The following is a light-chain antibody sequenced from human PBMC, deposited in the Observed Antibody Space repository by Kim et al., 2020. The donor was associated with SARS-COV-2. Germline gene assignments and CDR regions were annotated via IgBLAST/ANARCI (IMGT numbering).Light chain of an antibody. V-gene: IGLV1-40*01. CDR1: SSNIGAHYD. CDR3: QSFDRSLSGYV. CDR2: GST. J-gene: IGLJ1*01. Sequence: RDTISCTGSSSNIGAHYDVHWYQHLPGSAPKLLISGSTNRPAGVPDRFSGSKSGTSASLSITGLQADDEADYYCQSFDRSLSGYVFGTGTKVTVL.